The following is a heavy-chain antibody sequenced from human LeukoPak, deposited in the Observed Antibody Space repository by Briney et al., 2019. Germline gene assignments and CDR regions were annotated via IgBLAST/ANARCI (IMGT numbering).Heavy chain of an antibody. V-gene: IGHV3-23*01. CDR3: AKDVCTSPRCLLYFDS. CDR2: ISGFNT. D-gene: IGHD2-8*01. CDR1: GFAFSNYA. Sequence: PGGSLRLSCTTSGFAFSNYAMNWVRQAPGKGPEWVSGISGFNTYYADSVKGRFTIFRDNSKKVLHLQMDRLRAEDTAVYSCAKDVCTSPRCLLYFDSWGQGTLVTVSS. J-gene: IGHJ4*02.